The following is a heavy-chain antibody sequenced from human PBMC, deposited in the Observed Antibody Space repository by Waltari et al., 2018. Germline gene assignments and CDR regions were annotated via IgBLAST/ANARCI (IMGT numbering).Heavy chain of an antibody. Sequence: QVQLRESGPGLVKPSQTLSLTCSVSGGPTNREIYYWGWVRKAADKGLEWIGRTYSNGESRYSPSLDRRVTISVDRSRNQFSLSLRSGTAADTAMYYCARGDDRPARYFFDSWGQGILVTVSS. V-gene: IGHV4-61*02. CDR1: GGPTNREIYY. D-gene: IGHD3-16*01. J-gene: IGHJ5*01. CDR2: TYSNGES. CDR3: ARGDDRPARYFFDS.